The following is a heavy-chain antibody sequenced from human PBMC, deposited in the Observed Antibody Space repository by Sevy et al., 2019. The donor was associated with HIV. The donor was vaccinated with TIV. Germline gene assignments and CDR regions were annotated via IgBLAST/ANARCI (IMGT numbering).Heavy chain of an antibody. D-gene: IGHD3-22*01. CDR1: GFILSNAW. Sequence: GGSLRLSCAASGFILSNAWMTWVRQAPGKVPEWVGRMKSKTDGGTRDYAAPVKGRFTISIDDSRNTLYLRMNSLKTEDTAVYYCTTPTYYYDSSGYYYTYWGQGTLVTVSS. J-gene: IGHJ4*02. CDR2: MKSKTDGGTR. V-gene: IGHV3-15*01. CDR3: TTPTYYYDSSGYYYTY.